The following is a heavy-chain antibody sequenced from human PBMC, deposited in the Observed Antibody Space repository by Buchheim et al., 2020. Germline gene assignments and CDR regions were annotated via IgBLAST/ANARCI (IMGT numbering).Heavy chain of an antibody. CDR2: IWFDGRDQ. J-gene: IGHJ4*02. CDR3: ARGDGYNWAFDY. D-gene: IGHD5-24*01. V-gene: IGHV3-33*01. Sequence: QAQLVASGGGVVQPGGSLRLSCAASGFALSSYGIHWVRQAPGKGLEWVTGIWFDGRDQYYADSVKGRFTISRDNSKNTLHLQMNSLRVEDTAMYYCARGDGYNWAFDYWGQGTL. CDR1: GFALSSYG.